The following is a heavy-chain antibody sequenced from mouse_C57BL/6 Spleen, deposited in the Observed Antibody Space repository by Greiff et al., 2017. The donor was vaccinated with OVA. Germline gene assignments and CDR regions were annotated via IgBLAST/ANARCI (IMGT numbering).Heavy chain of an antibody. J-gene: IGHJ2*01. D-gene: IGHD1-1*01. CDR2: IWTGGGT. Sequence: QVQLQQSGPGLVAPSQSLSITCTVSGFSLTSYAISWVRQPPGKGLEWLGVIWTGGGTNYNSALKSRLSISKDNSKSQVFLKMNSLQTDDTARYYCARTTVVAPYYFDYWGQGTTLTVSS. V-gene: IGHV2-9-1*01. CDR1: GFSLTSYA. CDR3: ARTTVVAPYYFDY.